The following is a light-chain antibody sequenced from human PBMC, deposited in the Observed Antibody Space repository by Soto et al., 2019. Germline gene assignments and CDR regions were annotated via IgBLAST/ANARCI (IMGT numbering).Light chain of an antibody. J-gene: IGKJ2*01. V-gene: IGKV3-20*01. Sequence: EVVLTQSPGTLSLSPGERATLSCRASENVSNNYLAWYQQTPGQAPRLLIFGSSDRAAGIPDRFSDSESGTDFALTINRLEPEDFAVYYFQQYGSSPPYTFGQGTKLEIK. CDR2: GSS. CDR1: ENVSNNY. CDR3: QQYGSSPPYT.